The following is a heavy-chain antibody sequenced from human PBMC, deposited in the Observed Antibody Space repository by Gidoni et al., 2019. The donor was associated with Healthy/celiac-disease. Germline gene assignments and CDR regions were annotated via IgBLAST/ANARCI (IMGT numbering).Heavy chain of an antibody. CDR1: GFTFSSHY. Sequence: EVQLVETGGGLIQPGGSLRLSCPASGFTFSSHYMSWVRQAPGKGLEWFSVIYSGGSTYYADSVKGRFTISRDNSKNTLYLQMNSLRAEDTAVYYCARGVGATDYFDYWGQGTLVTVSS. V-gene: IGHV3-53*02. CDR2: IYSGGST. D-gene: IGHD1-26*01. J-gene: IGHJ4*02. CDR3: ARGVGATDYFDY.